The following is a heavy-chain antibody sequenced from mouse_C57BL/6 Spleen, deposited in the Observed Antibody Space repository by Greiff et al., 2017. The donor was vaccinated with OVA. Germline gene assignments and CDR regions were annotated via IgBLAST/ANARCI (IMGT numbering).Heavy chain of an antibody. Sequence: EVKVVESGGGLVKPGGSLKLSCAASGFTFSDYGMHWVRQAPEKGLEWVAYISSGSSTIYYADTVKGRFTISRDNAKNTLFLQMTSLRSEDTAMYYCARHGYYAYAMDYWGQGTSVTVSS. J-gene: IGHJ4*01. V-gene: IGHV5-17*01. CDR1: GFTFSDYG. CDR2: ISSGSSTI. D-gene: IGHD2-3*01. CDR3: ARHGYYAYAMDY.